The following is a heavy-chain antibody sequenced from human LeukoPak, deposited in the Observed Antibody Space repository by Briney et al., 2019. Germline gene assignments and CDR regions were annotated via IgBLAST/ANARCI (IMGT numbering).Heavy chain of an antibody. CDR3: ARGPPNWGYDY. CDR1: EYTFTSYD. CDR2: MSPNSGDT. Sequence: AASVKVSCKASEYTFTSYDFNWVRQATGQRPEWMGWMSPNSGDTGYAQKFQDRVTMTRNTSISTAYMELSSLRSDDTAVYYCARGPPNWGYDYWGPGTLVTVSS. D-gene: IGHD7-27*01. J-gene: IGHJ4*02. V-gene: IGHV1-8*01.